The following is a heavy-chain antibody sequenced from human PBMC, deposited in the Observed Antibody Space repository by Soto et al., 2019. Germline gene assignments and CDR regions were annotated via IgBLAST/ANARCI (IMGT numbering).Heavy chain of an antibody. CDR2: ISYDGSNK. CDR3: ARGAGSSPYYYYGMDV. J-gene: IGHJ6*02. CDR1: GFTFSSYA. V-gene: IGHV3-30-3*01. D-gene: IGHD2-15*01. Sequence: AGGSLRLSCAASGFTFSSYAMHWVRQAPGKGLEWVAVISYDGSNKYYADSVKGRFTISRDNSKNTLYLQMNSLRAEDTAVYYCARGAGSSPYYYYGMDVWGQGTTVTVSS.